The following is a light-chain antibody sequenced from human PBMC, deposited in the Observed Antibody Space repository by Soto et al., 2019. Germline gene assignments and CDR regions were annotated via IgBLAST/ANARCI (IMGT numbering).Light chain of an antibody. J-gene: IGKJ2*01. CDR1: QSLLHSNGYNY. V-gene: IGKV2-28*01. CDR3: MQGGT. CDR2: LGS. Sequence: DIVMTQSPLSLPVTPGEPASISCRSSQSLLHSNGYNYLDWYLQKPGQSPQLLIYLGSNRASGVPERFSGSGSGTDFTLKISRVEAEDVGVYYCMQGGTFGQGTKLEIK.